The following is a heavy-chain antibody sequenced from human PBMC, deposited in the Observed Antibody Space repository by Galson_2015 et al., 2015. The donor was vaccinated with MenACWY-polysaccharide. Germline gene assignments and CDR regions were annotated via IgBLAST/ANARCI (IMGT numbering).Heavy chain of an antibody. Sequence: LRLSCAASGFTFSSYAMNWVCQAPGKGLVWISRINSDGTSKTYADSVKGRFTISRDNAKNTLYLQMNSLRAEDTAVYYCARDPLWDRTVGFDYWGQGTLVTVSS. D-gene: IGHD3-16*01. V-gene: IGHV3-74*01. CDR3: ARDPLWDRTVGFDY. CDR2: INSDGTSK. J-gene: IGHJ4*02. CDR1: GFTFSSYA.